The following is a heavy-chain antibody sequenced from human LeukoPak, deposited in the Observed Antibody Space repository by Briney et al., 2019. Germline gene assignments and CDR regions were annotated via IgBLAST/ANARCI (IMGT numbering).Heavy chain of an antibody. CDR2: ISAYNGNT. V-gene: IGHV1-18*01. J-gene: IGHJ4*02. D-gene: IGHD3-3*01. Sequence: GASVKVSCKASGYTFTSYGISWVRQAPGQGLEWMGWISAYNGNTNYAQKLQGRVTMTTDTSTSTAYMELRSLRSDDTAVYYCARVAPLRFLEWLPVDYWGQGTLVTVSS. CDR1: GYTFTSYG. CDR3: ARVAPLRFLEWLPVDY.